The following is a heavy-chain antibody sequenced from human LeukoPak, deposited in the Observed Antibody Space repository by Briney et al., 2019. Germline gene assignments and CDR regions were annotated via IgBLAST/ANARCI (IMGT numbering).Heavy chain of an antibody. Sequence: KPSETLSLTCTVSGGSIIRYCWSWTRQPPGKGLEWIGYIYYSGSTSYNPSLKSRVTMSVDTSKKQFSLKLNSVTAADTAVYYCAGLQYTSVWSPIDYWGKGTLVTVSS. J-gene: IGHJ4*02. D-gene: IGHD6-19*01. CDR2: IYYSGST. V-gene: IGHV4-59*08. CDR1: GGSIIRYC. CDR3: AGLQYTSVWSPIDY.